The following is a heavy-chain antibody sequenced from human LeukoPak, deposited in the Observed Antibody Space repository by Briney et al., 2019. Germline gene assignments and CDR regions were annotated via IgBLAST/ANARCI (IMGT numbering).Heavy chain of an antibody. Sequence: GGSLRLSCAASGFTFSRYAVGWVRQVPGKGLEWVSAISGSGGITYYADSVKGRFTISRDNSKNTLYLQMNSLRAEDTAIYYCAKAQVPESYGSGSYYAGFDYWGQGTLVTVSS. J-gene: IGHJ4*02. CDR2: ISGSGGIT. CDR1: GFTFSRYA. V-gene: IGHV3-23*01. CDR3: AKAQVPESYGSGSYYAGFDY. D-gene: IGHD3-10*01.